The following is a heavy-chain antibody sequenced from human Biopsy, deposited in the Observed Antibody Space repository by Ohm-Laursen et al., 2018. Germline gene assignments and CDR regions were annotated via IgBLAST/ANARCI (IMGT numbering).Heavy chain of an antibody. CDR3: AKEPFDSSGYYSDY. J-gene: IGHJ4*02. D-gene: IGHD3-22*01. CDR1: GFTVYNNY. CDR2: ISGNSDII. V-gene: IGHV3-23*01. Sequence: SLRLSCAASGFTVYNNYMTWVRQAPGKGLEWVSTISGNSDIIYDTDSVKGRFTISRDNSKNTLYLQMNSLRADDTAVYYCAKEPFDSSGYYSDYWGQGTLVTVSS.